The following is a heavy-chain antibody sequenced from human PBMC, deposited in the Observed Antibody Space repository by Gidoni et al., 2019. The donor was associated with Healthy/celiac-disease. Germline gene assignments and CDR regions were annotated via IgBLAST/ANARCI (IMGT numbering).Heavy chain of an antibody. CDR1: GYTITELS. D-gene: IGHD1-26*01. Sequence: QVQLVQSGAEVKKPGASVKVSCKVSGYTITELSMHWVRQAPGKGLEWMGGFDPEDGETIYAQKFQGRVTMTEDTSTDTAYMELSSLRSEDTAVYYCATDLAVLQGATMNYFDYWGQGTLVTVSS. CDR3: ATDLAVLQGATMNYFDY. V-gene: IGHV1-24*01. J-gene: IGHJ4*02. CDR2: FDPEDGET.